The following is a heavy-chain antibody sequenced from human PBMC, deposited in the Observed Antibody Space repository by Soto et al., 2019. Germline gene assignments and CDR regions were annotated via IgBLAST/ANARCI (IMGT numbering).Heavy chain of an antibody. Sequence: LSLTCAVYGGSFSGYYWSWIRQPPGKGLEWIGEINHSGSTNYNPSLKSRVTISVDTSKNQFSLKLSSVTAADTAVYYCARGRYCSSTSCYTKYYYYYGMDVWGQGTTVTVS. J-gene: IGHJ6*02. CDR3: ARGRYCSSTSCYTKYYYYYGMDV. D-gene: IGHD2-2*02. V-gene: IGHV4-34*01. CDR1: GGSFSGYY. CDR2: INHSGST.